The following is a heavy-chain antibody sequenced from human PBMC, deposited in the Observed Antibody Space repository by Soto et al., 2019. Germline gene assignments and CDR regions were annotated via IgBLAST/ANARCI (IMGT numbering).Heavy chain of an antibody. CDR2: ISHDGSNK. Sequence: GGSLRLSCAASGFTFSSYAMHWVRQAPGKGLEWVAVISHDGSNKYYADSVKGRFTISRDNSKNTLYLQMNSLRAEDTAVYYCAKGGNYYGMDVWGQGTTVTVSS. J-gene: IGHJ6*02. D-gene: IGHD3-16*01. CDR1: GFTFSSYA. CDR3: AKGGNYYGMDV. V-gene: IGHV3-30*04.